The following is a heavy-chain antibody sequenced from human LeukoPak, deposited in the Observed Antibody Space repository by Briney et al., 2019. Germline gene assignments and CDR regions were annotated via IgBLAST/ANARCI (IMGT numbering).Heavy chain of an antibody. CDR3: ARRNYYDSSGYYSSTAFDI. V-gene: IGHV4-39*01. CDR1: GGSISSSSYY. J-gene: IGHJ3*02. Sequence: PSETLSLTCTVSGGSISSSSYYWGWIRQPPGKGLEWIGSIYYSGSTYYNPSLKSRVTISVDTSKNQFSLKLSSVTAADTAVYYCARRNYYDSSGYYSSTAFDIWGQGTMVTVSS. D-gene: IGHD3-22*01. CDR2: IYYSGST.